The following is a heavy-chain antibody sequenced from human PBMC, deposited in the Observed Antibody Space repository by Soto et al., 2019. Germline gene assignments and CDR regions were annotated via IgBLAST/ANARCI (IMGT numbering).Heavy chain of an antibody. V-gene: IGHV1-69*06. D-gene: IGHD3-10*02. CDR1: GGPLSSYA. CDR2: IIPIFGTA. Sequence: VKGFCKASGGPLSSYAINRVGQAPGQGLEWMGGIIPIFGTANYAQKFQGRVTITADKSTSTAYMELSSLRSEDTAVYYCAKDPWRNSVPDYWGQGTLVTVSS. J-gene: IGHJ4*02. CDR3: AKDPWRNSVPDY.